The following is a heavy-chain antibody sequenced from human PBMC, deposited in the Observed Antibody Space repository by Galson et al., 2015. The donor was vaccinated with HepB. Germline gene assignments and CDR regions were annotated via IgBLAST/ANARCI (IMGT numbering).Heavy chain of an antibody. CDR1: GTTFRNYV. Sequence: SVKVSCKASGTTFRNYVISWVRQAPGQGLAWMGRIIPISGITNYAQQFQDRATITANKSTSTAYMELSSLRYDDTAVYYCVWMITFGVNLMDVWGQGTTVTVSS. D-gene: IGHD3-16*01. J-gene: IGHJ6*02. CDR3: VWMITFGVNLMDV. CDR2: IIPISGIT. V-gene: IGHV1-69*04.